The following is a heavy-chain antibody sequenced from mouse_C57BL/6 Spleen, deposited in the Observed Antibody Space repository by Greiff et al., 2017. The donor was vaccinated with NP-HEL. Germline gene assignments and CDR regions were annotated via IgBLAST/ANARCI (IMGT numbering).Heavy chain of an antibody. Sequence: VKLMESGPGLVQPSQSLSITCTVSGFSLTSYGVHWVRQSPGKGLEWLGVIWRGGSTDYNAEFMSRLSITKDNSKSQVFFKMNSLQADDTAIYYCAIPIYYDYEGFAYWGQGTLVTVSA. CDR3: AIPIYYDYEGFAY. CDR2: IWRGGST. CDR1: GFSLTSYG. J-gene: IGHJ3*01. D-gene: IGHD2-4*01. V-gene: IGHV2-5*01.